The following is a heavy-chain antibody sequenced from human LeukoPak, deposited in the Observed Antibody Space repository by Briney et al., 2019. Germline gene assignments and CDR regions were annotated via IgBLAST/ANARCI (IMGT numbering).Heavy chain of an antibody. CDR3: ARSNQADDY. D-gene: IGHD1-14*01. CDR1: GFTFSSYW. CDR2: INPGGSSI. J-gene: IGHJ4*02. V-gene: IGHV3-74*01. Sequence: GGSLRLSCAASGFTFSSYWMHWVPQVPGKGLVWVARINPGGSSITYADSVKGRFTISRDNAKNTLYLQMDSLRAEDTGVYYCARSNQADDYWGQGTLVTVSS.